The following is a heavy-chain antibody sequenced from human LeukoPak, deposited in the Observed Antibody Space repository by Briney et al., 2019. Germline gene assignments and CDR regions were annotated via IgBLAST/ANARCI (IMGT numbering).Heavy chain of an antibody. Sequence: GGSLRLSCAASGFTFDDYGMSWVRQAPGKGLEWVSGINWNGGSTGYADSVKGRFTISRDNSKNTLYLQMNSLRAEDTAVYYCAREGTTYYYGMDVWGQGTTVTVSS. CDR1: GFTFDDYG. J-gene: IGHJ6*02. CDR3: AREGTTYYYGMDV. CDR2: INWNGGST. V-gene: IGHV3-20*04. D-gene: IGHD1-26*01.